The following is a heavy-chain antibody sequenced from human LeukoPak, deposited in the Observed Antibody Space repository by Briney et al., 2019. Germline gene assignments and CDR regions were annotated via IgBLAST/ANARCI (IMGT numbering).Heavy chain of an antibody. CDR1: GFTFSSYA. Sequence: PGGSLRLSCAASGFTFSSYAMSWVRQAPGKGLEWVSVISASGGSTHYADSVKGRFTVSRDNSKNTLYLQMNSLRAEDTAVYYCAKVIRYSTSSGVTCYFDYWGQGTLVTVSS. CDR3: AKVIRYSTSSGVTCYFDY. J-gene: IGHJ4*02. D-gene: IGHD6-6*01. CDR2: ISASGGST. V-gene: IGHV3-23*01.